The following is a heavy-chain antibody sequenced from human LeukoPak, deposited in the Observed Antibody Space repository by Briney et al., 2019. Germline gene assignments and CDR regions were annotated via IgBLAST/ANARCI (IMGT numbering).Heavy chain of an antibody. J-gene: IGHJ4*02. Sequence: PGGSLRLSCAASGLTFSRYGMHWVRQDPGKGLVWVSRIISDGSSTSYADSVKGRLTISRDNAKNTLYLQMNSLRAEDTAVYYCARKGYFDYWGQGTLVTVSS. CDR2: IISDGSST. D-gene: IGHD6-13*01. CDR1: GLTFSRYG. V-gene: IGHV3-74*01. CDR3: ARKGYFDY.